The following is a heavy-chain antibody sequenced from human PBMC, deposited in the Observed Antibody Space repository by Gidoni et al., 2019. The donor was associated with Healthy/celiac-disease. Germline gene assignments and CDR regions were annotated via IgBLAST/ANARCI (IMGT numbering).Heavy chain of an antibody. V-gene: IGHV4-34*01. D-gene: IGHD2-15*01. Sequence: QVQLQQWGAGLLKPSETLSLTCAVYGGSFSGYYWSWIRQPPGKGLEWIGEINHSGSTNYNPSLNSRVTISVDTSKNQFSLKLSSVTAADTAVYYCARAFRYCSGGSCYSGYYYGMDVWGQGTTVTVSS. CDR1: GGSFSGYY. CDR2: INHSGST. J-gene: IGHJ6*02. CDR3: ARAFRYCSGGSCYSGYYYGMDV.